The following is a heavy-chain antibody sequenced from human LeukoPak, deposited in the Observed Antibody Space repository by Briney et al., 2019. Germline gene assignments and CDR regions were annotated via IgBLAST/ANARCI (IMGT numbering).Heavy chain of an antibody. V-gene: IGHV3-23*01. CDR3: AKAVVAAARYYYAMDV. CDR2: ISASGGTT. Sequence: GGSLRLSCAASGFNFSSYAMNCVRQAPGKGLEWVSTISASGGTTYYADSVKGRFTISRDNSKNTLYLQMNSLRAEDTAVYYCAKAVVAAARYYYAMDVWGQGTPVTVSS. CDR1: GFNFSSYA. D-gene: IGHD2-15*01. J-gene: IGHJ6*02.